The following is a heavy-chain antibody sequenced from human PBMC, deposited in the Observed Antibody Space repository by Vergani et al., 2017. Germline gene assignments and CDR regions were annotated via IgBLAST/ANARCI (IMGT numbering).Heavy chain of an antibody. CDR1: GYSFTSYW. Sequence: EVQLVQSGAEVKKPGESLKISCKGSGYSFTSYWIGWVRQMPGKGLEWMGIIYPGDSDTIYSPSFQGQVTISADKSISTAYLQWSSLKASDTAMYYCARRIGYCSSTSCPRWFDPWGQGTLVTVSS. CDR3: ARRIGYCSSTSCPRWFDP. V-gene: IGHV5-51*01. J-gene: IGHJ5*02. CDR2: IYPGDSDT. D-gene: IGHD2-2*01.